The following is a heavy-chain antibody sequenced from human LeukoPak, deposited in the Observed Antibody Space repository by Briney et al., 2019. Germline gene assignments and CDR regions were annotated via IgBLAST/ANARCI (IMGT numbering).Heavy chain of an antibody. CDR3: ARSPQQQLDMDV. D-gene: IGHD6-13*01. J-gene: IGHJ6*03. CDR2: IYYSGST. V-gene: IGHV4-59*01. CDR1: GGSFSGYY. Sequence: PSETLSLTCAVYGGSFSGYYWSWIRQPPEKGLEWIGYIYYSGSTNYNPSLKSRVTISVDTSKNQFSLKLSSVTAADTAVYYCARSPQQQLDMDVWGKGTTVTVSS.